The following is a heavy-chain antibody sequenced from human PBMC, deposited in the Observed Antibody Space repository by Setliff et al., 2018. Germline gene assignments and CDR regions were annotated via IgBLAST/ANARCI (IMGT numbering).Heavy chain of an antibody. J-gene: IGHJ6*03. D-gene: IGHD4-17*01. Sequence: PSETLSLTCTVSGGSISSHYWSWIRPPPGKGMGCIGHSYYIGSTDYNPSLKRRVSISLDTSKNQCSRKLNSVTAADTAVYYCARGRLPHYYMDVWGKGTTVTVSS. CDR1: GGSISSHY. CDR3: ARGRLPHYYMDV. CDR2: SYYIGST. V-gene: IGHV4-59*11.